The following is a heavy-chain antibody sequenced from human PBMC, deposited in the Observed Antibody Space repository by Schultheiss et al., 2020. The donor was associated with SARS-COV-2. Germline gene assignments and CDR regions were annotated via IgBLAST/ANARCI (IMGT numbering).Heavy chain of an antibody. CDR2: INPNSGGT. D-gene: IGHD1-26*01. V-gene: IGHV1-2*04. J-gene: IGHJ4*02. CDR1: GYTFTGYY. CDR3: ARDSFASGSYRPIDY. Sequence: ASVKVSCKASGYTFTGYYMHWVRQAPGQGLEWMGWINPNSGGTNYAQKFQGWVTMTRDTSISTAYMELSRLRSDDTAVYYCARDSFASGSYRPIDYWGQGALGTISS.